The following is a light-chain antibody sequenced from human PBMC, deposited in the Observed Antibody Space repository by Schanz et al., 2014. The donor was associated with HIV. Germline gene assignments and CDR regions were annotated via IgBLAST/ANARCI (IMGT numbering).Light chain of an antibody. Sequence: QSALTQPASVSGSPGQSITITCTGTSSDIGGHKYVSWYQQQPGKAPKVIIYDVDNRPSGVSNRLSGSKSANTASLTISRLQAEDEADYYCCSYTSSSTLVFGGGTKLTVL. CDR3: CSYTSSSTLV. CDR1: SSDIGGHKY. CDR2: DVD. V-gene: IGLV2-14*01. J-gene: IGLJ2*01.